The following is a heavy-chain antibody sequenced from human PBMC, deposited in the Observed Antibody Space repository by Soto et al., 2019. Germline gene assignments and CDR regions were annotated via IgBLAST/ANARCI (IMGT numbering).Heavy chain of an antibody. Sequence: GGSLRLSCAASGFTFDDYGMSWVRQAPGKGLEWVSGINCNGGSTGYADSVKGRFTISRDNAKNSLYLQMNSLRAEDTALYYCARDSWSVVTASYYGMDVWGQGTTVTVSS. D-gene: IGHD2-21*02. J-gene: IGHJ6*02. CDR3: ARDSWSVVTASYYGMDV. V-gene: IGHV3-20*04. CDR1: GFTFDDYG. CDR2: INCNGGST.